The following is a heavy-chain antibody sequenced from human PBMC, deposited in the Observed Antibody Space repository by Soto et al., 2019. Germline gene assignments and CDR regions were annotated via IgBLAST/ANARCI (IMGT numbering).Heavy chain of an antibody. CDR3: ARTREAVAAIHFDY. D-gene: IGHD2-15*01. Sequence: PSETLSLTCTVSGGSISSYYWSWIRQPPGKGLEWIGYIYYSGSTNYNPSLKSRVTISVDTSKNQFSLKLSSVTAADTAVYYCARTREAVAAIHFDYWGQGTLVTVS. CDR1: GGSISSYY. J-gene: IGHJ4*02. CDR2: IYYSGST. V-gene: IGHV4-59*01.